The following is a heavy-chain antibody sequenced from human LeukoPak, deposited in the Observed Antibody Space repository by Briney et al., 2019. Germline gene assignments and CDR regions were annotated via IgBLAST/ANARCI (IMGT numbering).Heavy chain of an antibody. Sequence: GGSLRLSCSASGFTFSSYAMNWVRQAPGKGLEYVSAISSNGGSTYYADSVKGRFTISRDNSKNTLYLQMSSLRAEDTAVYYCVKEWVAASAITGGYPAYLRQASLVSVSS. CDR2: ISSNGGST. D-gene: IGHD1-14*01. J-gene: IGHJ4*02. CDR1: GFTFSSYA. V-gene: IGHV3-64D*09. CDR3: VKEWVAASAITGGYPAY.